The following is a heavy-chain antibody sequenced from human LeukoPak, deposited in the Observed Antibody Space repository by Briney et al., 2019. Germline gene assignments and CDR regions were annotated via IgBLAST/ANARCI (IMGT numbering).Heavy chain of an antibody. Sequence: PSETLSLTCTVSGGSISSYYWSWIRQPPGRGLEWIGYIYYSGSTNYNPSLMSRVTISVDTSKNQFSLKLSSVTAADTAVYYCARDIAAAGGWFDPWGQGTLVTVSS. J-gene: IGHJ5*02. CDR1: GGSISSYY. CDR2: IYYSGST. D-gene: IGHD6-13*01. V-gene: IGHV4-59*01. CDR3: ARDIAAAGGWFDP.